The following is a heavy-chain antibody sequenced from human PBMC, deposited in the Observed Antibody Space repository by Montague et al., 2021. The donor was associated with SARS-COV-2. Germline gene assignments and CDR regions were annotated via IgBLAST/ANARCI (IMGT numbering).Heavy chain of an antibody. D-gene: IGHD6-13*01. V-gene: IGHV4-39*07. CDR3: ARLGRQQLVRLSGMDV. J-gene: IGHJ6*02. Sequence: ESLSLICTVSGGSISSSSYYWGWIRQPPGKGLEWIGSIYYSGSTYYNPSLKSRVTISVDTSKNQFSLKLSSVTAADTAVYYCARLGRQQLVRLSGMDVWGQGTTVTVSS. CDR2: IYYSGST. CDR1: GGSISSSSYY.